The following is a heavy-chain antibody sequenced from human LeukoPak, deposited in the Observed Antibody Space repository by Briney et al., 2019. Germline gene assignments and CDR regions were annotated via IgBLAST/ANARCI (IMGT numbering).Heavy chain of an antibody. CDR3: ANHRSAFEF. CDR2: ISCSATGGIT. CDR1: GLTFSIYG. J-gene: IGHJ4*02. Sequence: GGSLRLSCAVSGLTFSIYGMSWVRQSPGKGLEWVPAISCSATGGITNYADSVKGRFTISRDNDKNTVYLQMNNLRVEDTAVYYCANHRSAFEFWGQGTLVTVSS. D-gene: IGHD3-10*01. V-gene: IGHV3-23*01.